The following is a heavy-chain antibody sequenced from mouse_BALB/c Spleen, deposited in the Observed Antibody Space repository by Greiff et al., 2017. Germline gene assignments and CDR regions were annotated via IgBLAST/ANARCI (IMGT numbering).Heavy chain of an antibody. CDR2: IYPGDGDT. J-gene: IGHJ1*01. Sequence: VKLMESGAELARPGASVKLSCKASGYTFTSYWMQWVKQRPGQGLEWIGAIYPGDGDTRYTQKFKGKATLTADKSSSTAYMQLSSLASEDSAVYYCARRDGYYEYFDVWGAGTTVTVSS. V-gene: IGHV1-87*01. CDR3: ARRDGYYEYFDV. D-gene: IGHD2-3*01. CDR1: GYTFTSYW.